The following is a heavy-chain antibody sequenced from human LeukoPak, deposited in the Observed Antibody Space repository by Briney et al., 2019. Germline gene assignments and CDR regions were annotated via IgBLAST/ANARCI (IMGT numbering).Heavy chain of an antibody. V-gene: IGHV3-23*01. CDR2: ISGSGGST. CDR3: AKRQVNSYGFLDY. D-gene: IGHD5-18*01. J-gene: IGHJ4*02. CDR1: GFTFSSYA. Sequence: GGSLRLSCAASGFTFSSYAMSWVRQAPGKGLEWVSAISGSGGSTYYADSVKGRFTISRDNFKNTLYLQMNSLRAEDTAVYYCAKRQVNSYGFLDYWGQGTLVTVSS.